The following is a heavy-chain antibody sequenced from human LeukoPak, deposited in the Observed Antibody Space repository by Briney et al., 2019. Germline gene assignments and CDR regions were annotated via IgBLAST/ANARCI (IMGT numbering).Heavy chain of an antibody. D-gene: IGHD1-20*01. CDR3: ARMWGYNWNYIDY. V-gene: IGHV2-70*11. J-gene: IGHJ4*02. CDR1: GFSLTTGGLC. Sequence: RESGPALVKPTQTLTLTCTFSGFSLTTGGLCVTWVRQPPGKALEWLARIDSDDDKYYSTSLEARLTISKDTPKNQVVLTMTSMDPVDTATYYCARMWGYNWNYIDYWGQGSLVTVSS. CDR2: IDSDDDK.